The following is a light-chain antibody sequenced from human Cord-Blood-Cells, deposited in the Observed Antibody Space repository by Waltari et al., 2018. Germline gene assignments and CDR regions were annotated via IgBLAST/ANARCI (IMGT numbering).Light chain of an antibody. Sequence: DIQMNQSPYTLSASVGDRVTITCRASQSISSWLAWYQQKPEKVPKLLIYDASSLESGVPSRFSGSGSGTEFTLTISSLQPDDFATYYCQQYNSYSWTFGQGTKVEIK. J-gene: IGKJ1*01. CDR3: QQYNSYSWT. V-gene: IGKV1-5*01. CDR2: DAS. CDR1: QSISSW.